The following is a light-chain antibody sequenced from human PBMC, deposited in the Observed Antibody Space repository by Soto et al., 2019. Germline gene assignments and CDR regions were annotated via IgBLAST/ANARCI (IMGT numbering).Light chain of an antibody. J-gene: IGLJ2*01. CDR1: SSDVGGYNY. CDR2: DVS. CDR3: RSYTGSSTYVV. V-gene: IGLV2-14*01. Sequence: QSALTQPASVSGSPGQSITISCTGTSSDVGGYNYVSWYQQHPGKAPKLMIYDVSNRPSGVSNRFSGSKSANTASLTISGPQDEDEADYYCRSYTGSSTYVVFGGGTQLTVL.